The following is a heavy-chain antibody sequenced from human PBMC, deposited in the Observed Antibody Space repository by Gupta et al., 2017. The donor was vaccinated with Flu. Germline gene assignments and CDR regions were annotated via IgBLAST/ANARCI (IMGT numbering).Heavy chain of an antibody. CDR3: ARGVRELRWYTPPRNKNYGMDV. Sequence: EVQLVESGGGLVQPGGSLRLSCAASGFTFSSYWMHWVRQAPGKGLVWVSRINSDGSSTSYADSVKGRFTISRDNAKNTLYLQMNSLRAEDTAVYYCARGVRELRWYTPPRNKNYGMDVWGQGTTVTVSS. CDR2: INSDGSST. CDR1: GFTFSSYW. D-gene: IGHD4-17*01. V-gene: IGHV3-74*01. J-gene: IGHJ6*02.